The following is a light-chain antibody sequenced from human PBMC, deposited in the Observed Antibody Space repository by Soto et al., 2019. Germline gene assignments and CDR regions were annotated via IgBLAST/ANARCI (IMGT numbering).Light chain of an antibody. Sequence: EMVMTQSPATLSASPGERATLSCSASQNLSRNLAWYQQQPGQAPRLLLYGASTSSTGIPARFSGRGSGTDFTLTISSLQSEDFAVYYCQQYDNLPHTCVQGTKLESK. V-gene: IGKV3-15*01. CDR2: GAS. CDR1: QNLSRN. J-gene: IGKJ2*01. CDR3: QQYDNLPHT.